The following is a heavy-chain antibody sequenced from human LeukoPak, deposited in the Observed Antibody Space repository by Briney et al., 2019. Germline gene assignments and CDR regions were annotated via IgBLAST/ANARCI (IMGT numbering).Heavy chain of an antibody. D-gene: IGHD2-2*01. V-gene: IGHV3-48*02. CDR2: ISSSTSTI. CDR3: ARDHCSSTNCYFDF. J-gene: IGHJ4*02. CDR1: GFTFSSYS. Sequence: GGSLRLSCAASGFTFSSYSMNWVRQAPGKGLEWISYISSSTSTIYYADSVKGRFTISRDNAKNSLYLQMNSLRDEDTAVYYCARDHCSSTNCYFDFWAREPWSPSPQ.